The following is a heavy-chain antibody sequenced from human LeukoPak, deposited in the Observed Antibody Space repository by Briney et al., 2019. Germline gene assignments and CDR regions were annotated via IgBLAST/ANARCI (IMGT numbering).Heavy chain of an antibody. Sequence: PSETLSLTCTVSGGSISSSSYHWGWIRQPPGKGLEWIGSIYYSGSTYYNPSLKSRVTISVDTSKNQFSLKLSSVTAADTAVYYCARHHSGFLHYYYYYGMDVWGQGTTVTVSS. V-gene: IGHV4-39*01. CDR3: ARHHSGFLHYYYYYGMDV. J-gene: IGHJ6*02. D-gene: IGHD2/OR15-2a*01. CDR1: GGSISSSSYH. CDR2: IYYSGST.